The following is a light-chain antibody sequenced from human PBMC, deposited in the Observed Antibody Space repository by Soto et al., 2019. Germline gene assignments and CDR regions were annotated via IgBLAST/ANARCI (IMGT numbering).Light chain of an antibody. CDR1: QNINTL. J-gene: IGKJ2*01. Sequence: DIEMTQSPSTLSASVGDRVTITCRASQNINTLLAWYQQKQGRAPKLLIYDASRLEDGVPSRFSGSGYGTEFTLTISGLQPDDFATYYCQQFHTYYTFGQGT. V-gene: IGKV1-5*01. CDR2: DAS. CDR3: QQFHTYYT.